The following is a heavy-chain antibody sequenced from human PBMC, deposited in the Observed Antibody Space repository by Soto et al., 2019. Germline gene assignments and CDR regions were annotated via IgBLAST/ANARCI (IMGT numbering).Heavy chain of an antibody. Sequence: PVGFLRLSCAASGVNFRIYGMSWIRQAPGKGLEWVSGISGSGGSAYYTDSVRGRFTISRDNSKSTLYLQMNSLRAEDTAVYYCAKDLPDIVVVPAADGMDVWGQGTTVTVSS. CDR3: AKDLPDIVVVPAADGMDV. CDR1: GVNFRIYG. J-gene: IGHJ6*02. D-gene: IGHD2-2*01. CDR2: ISGSGGSA. V-gene: IGHV3-23*01.